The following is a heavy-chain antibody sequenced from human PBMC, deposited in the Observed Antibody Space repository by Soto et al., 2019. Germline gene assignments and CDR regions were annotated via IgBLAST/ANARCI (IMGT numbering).Heavy chain of an antibody. CDR3: ATYTRMYSSSWYFDY. CDR1: GFTFSSYA. D-gene: IGHD6-13*01. V-gene: IGHV3-23*01. J-gene: IGHJ4*02. CDR2: ISGSGGST. Sequence: GGSLRLSCAASGFTFSSYAMSWVRQAPGKGLEWVSAISGSGGSTYYADSVKGRFTISRDNSKNTLYLQMNSLRAEDTAVYYCATYTRMYSSSWYFDYWGQGTLVTVSS.